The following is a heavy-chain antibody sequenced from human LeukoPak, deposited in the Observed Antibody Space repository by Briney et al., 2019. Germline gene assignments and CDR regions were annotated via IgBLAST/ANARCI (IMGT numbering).Heavy chain of an antibody. V-gene: IGHV3-33*01. J-gene: IGHJ6*03. CDR2: IWYDGSNK. Sequence: GGSLRLSCAVSGFTFNSYPMHWVRQAPGKGLEWVAVIWYDGSNKHYPDSVKGRFTVSRDDSKNTLYLQMDGLRAEDTAVYYCARGSTGQYYYYYYMDVWGKGTTVTVSS. D-gene: IGHD1-1*01. CDR3: ARGSTGQYYYYYYMDV. CDR1: GFTFNSYP.